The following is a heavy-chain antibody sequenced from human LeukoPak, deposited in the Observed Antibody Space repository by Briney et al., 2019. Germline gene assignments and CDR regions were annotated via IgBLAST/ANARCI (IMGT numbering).Heavy chain of an antibody. CDR1: GFTFSSYG. CDR2: VWYDGSKK. Sequence: GGSLRLSCAASGFTFSSYGMHWVRQAPGKGLEWVAVVWYDGSKKYSADSVKGRITISRDDSKNTLYLQMNSLRAEDTAVYYCAREDSGSYYFDYWGQGTLVTVSS. V-gene: IGHV3-33*01. CDR3: AREDSGSYYFDY. D-gene: IGHD1-26*01. J-gene: IGHJ4*02.